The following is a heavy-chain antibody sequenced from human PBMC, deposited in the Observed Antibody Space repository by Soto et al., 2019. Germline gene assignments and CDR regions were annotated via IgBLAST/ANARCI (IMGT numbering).Heavy chain of an antibody. V-gene: IGHV4-61*01. CDR3: ARDFAYFDS. CDR1: GGSFRRGSYS. D-gene: IGHD3-3*01. Sequence: SETLSLTCTVSGGSFRRGSYSWSWIRQPPGKGLEWIGYVYHTGRTSYNPSLKSRVSISMDTSKNQFSLNLDSVTAADTAVYFCARDFAYFDSWGQGTLVTVSS. CDR2: VYHTGRT. J-gene: IGHJ4*02.